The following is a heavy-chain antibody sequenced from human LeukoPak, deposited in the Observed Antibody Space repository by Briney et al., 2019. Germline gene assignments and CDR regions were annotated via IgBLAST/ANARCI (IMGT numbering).Heavy chain of an antibody. V-gene: IGHV4-4*07. CDR1: GGSIRSYY. J-gene: IGHJ5*02. Sequence: PSETLSLTCTISGGSIRSYYWSWIRQPPGKGLEWIGRIYTSGITNYNPSPKSRVTKTLQKSKSQFSFLLSSVTAADTAVYYCARDKWNQWWFDPWGQGTLVTVSS. CDR2: IYTSGIT. D-gene: IGHD1-1*01. CDR3: ARDKWNQWWFDP.